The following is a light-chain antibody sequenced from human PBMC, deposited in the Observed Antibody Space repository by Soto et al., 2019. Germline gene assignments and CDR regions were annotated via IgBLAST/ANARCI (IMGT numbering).Light chain of an antibody. Sequence: DIQMTQSPSTLSASVGDRVTITCRASQSINSWLAWYQQKPGQAPKLLIYKASSLESGVASRFSGSGSGTEFTLTISSLQPDDFATYYCQQQNTYPITFGQGTRLQIK. CDR3: QQQNTYPIT. CDR1: QSINSW. J-gene: IGKJ5*01. V-gene: IGKV1-5*03. CDR2: KAS.